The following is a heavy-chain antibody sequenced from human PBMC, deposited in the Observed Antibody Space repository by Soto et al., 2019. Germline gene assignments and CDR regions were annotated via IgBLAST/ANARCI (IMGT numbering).Heavy chain of an antibody. J-gene: IGHJ4*02. CDR3: ARGANSYDHGLDC. CDR2: INASNGDT. Sequence: GASVKVSCKASGYPFTGLAMHWVRQAPGQGLEWMGWINASNGDTMSSEKLQGRVTITRDTSARTAYLELNSLRSEDTGVYFCARGANSYDHGLDCWGQGTPVTVSS. CDR1: GYPFTGLA. V-gene: IGHV1-3*01. D-gene: IGHD3-16*01.